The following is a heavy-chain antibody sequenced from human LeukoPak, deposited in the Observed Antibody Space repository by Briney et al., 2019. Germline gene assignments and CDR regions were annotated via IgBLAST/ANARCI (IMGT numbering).Heavy chain of an antibody. Sequence: GGSLRLSCAASGFTFSTYSMNWVRQPPGKGLEWVSYISTSSTTIFYADSVKGRFTIFRDNAKNSLYLQMNSLRAEDTAVYYCARGGGISSSGWYVGDSWGQGALVTVSS. D-gene: IGHD6-19*01. CDR3: ARGGGISSSGWYVGDS. CDR2: ISTSSTTI. J-gene: IGHJ4*02. V-gene: IGHV3-48*04. CDR1: GFTFSTYS.